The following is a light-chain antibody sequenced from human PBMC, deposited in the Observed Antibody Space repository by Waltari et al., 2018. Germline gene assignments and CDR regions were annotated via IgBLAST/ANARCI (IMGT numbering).Light chain of an antibody. V-gene: IGLV3-21*02. CDR2: DYP. J-gene: IGLJ2*01. CDR3: HLWDGLLDHVV. Sequence: SYILTQPPSVSVAPGQAASITCGGAASGGRSVHWYQQRPGQAPIFLVFDYPDRPSGNPERFSGSRSGNTATLTISRVEAGDEADYFCHLWDGLLDHVVFGGGTKLTVL. CDR1: ASGGRS.